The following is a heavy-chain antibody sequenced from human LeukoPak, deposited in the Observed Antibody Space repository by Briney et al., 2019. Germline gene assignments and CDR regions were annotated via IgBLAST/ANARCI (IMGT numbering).Heavy chain of an antibody. Sequence: PSETPSLTCTVSGGSISSSSYYWGWIRQPPGKGLEWIGSIYYSGSTYYNPSLKSRVTISVDTSKNQFSLKLSSVTAADTAVYYCASLPDYYDSRENYYYYMDVWGKGTTVTVSS. V-gene: IGHV4-39*01. J-gene: IGHJ6*03. D-gene: IGHD3-22*01. CDR2: IYYSGST. CDR1: GGSISSSSYY. CDR3: ASLPDYYDSRENYYYYMDV.